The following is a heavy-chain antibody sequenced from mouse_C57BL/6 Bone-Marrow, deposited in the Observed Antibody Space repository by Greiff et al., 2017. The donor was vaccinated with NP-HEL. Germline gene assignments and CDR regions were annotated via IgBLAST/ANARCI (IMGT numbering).Heavy chain of an antibody. CDR3: ARHRYFDV. Sequence: DVMLVESGGDLVKPGGSLKLSCAASGFTFSSYGMSWVRQTPDKRLEWVATISSGGSYTYYPDSVKGRFTISRDNATNTLYLQMSSLKSEDTAMYYCARHRYFDVWGTGTTVTVSS. J-gene: IGHJ1*03. CDR1: GFTFSSYG. CDR2: ISSGGSYT. V-gene: IGHV5-6*02.